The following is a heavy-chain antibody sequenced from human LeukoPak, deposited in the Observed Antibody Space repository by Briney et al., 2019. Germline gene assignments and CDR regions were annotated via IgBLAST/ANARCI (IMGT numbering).Heavy chain of an antibody. CDR2: INHSGST. D-gene: IGHD3-3*01. Sequence: PSETLSLTCAVYGGSFSGYYWGWIRQPPGKGLEWIGEINHSGSTNYNPSLKSRVTISVDTSKNQFSLKLSSVTAADTAVYYCAREGYDFWSGYYIGYWGQGTLVTVSS. CDR1: GGSFSGYY. J-gene: IGHJ4*02. V-gene: IGHV4-34*01. CDR3: AREGYDFWSGYYIGY.